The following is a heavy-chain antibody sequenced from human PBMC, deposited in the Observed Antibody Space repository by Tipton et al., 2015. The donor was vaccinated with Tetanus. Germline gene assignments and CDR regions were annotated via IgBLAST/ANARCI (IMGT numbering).Heavy chain of an antibody. V-gene: IGHV4-34*01. J-gene: IGHJ3*02. CDR3: ARDRISNYRDAFEI. CDR2: ITDSGST. D-gene: IGHD3-3*02. Sequence: LRLSCTVYGGSSSGYYWNWIRQPPGKGLEWIGEITDSGSTSYNPALKSRVTISVDTSKNQFSLKLSSVTAADTAVYYCARDRISNYRDAFEIWGQGTMVTVSS. CDR1: GGSSSGYY.